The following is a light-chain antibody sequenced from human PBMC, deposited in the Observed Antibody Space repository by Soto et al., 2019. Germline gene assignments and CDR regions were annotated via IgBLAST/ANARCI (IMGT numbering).Light chain of an antibody. CDR3: QQDNSLWT. V-gene: IGKV1-5*01. CDR1: QSINSW. J-gene: IGKJ1*01. Sequence: DIQMTQSPSTLPASVGDRVTITCRASQSINSWLAWYQQKSGKAPKLLIYDAFSLESVVPSRFSGSGSGTEFTLLISSLQPDDFATYYCQQDNSLWTFGQGTKVEIK. CDR2: DAF.